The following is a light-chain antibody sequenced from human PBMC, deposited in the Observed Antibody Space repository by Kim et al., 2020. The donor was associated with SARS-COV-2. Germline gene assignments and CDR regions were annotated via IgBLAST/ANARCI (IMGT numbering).Light chain of an antibody. CDR2: QDS. J-gene: IGLJ2*01. CDR3: QAWDSSTHVV. Sequence: SYELTQPPSVSVSPGQTASITCSGDNLGDKYACWYQQKPGQSPVLVIYQDSKRPSGIPERFSGSNSGNTATLTISGTQAMDEADYYCQAWDSSTHVVFGGWTQLTVL. CDR1: NLGDKY. V-gene: IGLV3-1*01.